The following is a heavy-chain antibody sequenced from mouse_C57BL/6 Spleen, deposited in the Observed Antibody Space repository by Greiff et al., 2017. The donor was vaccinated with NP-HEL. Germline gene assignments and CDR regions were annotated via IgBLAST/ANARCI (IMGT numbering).Heavy chain of an antibody. CDR2: IYPGDGDT. CDR1: GYAFSSSW. V-gene: IGHV1-82*01. Sequence: QVQLQQSGPELVKPGASVKISCKASGYAFSSSWMNWVKQRPGKGLEWLGRIYPGDGDTNYNGKFKGKATLTADKSSSTAYMQLSSLTSEDSAVDFCASRALAAMDYWGQGTSVTVSS. J-gene: IGHJ4*01. CDR3: ASRALAAMDY.